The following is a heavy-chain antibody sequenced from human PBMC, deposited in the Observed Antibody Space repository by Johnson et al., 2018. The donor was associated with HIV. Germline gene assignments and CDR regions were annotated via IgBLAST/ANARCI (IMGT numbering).Heavy chain of an antibody. V-gene: IGHV3-9*01. Sequence: VQLVESGGGLVQPGRSLRLSCAASGFTFDDHAMHWVRQAPGKGLEWVSGISWNSGSIGYADSVKGRFTISRDNAENSLHLQMNSLRTEDTALYYCAKGQLAGEMATITEAFDLWGQGTMVTVSS. D-gene: IGHD5-24*01. CDR3: AKGQLAGEMATITEAFDL. CDR1: GFTFDDHA. J-gene: IGHJ3*01. CDR2: ISWNSGSI.